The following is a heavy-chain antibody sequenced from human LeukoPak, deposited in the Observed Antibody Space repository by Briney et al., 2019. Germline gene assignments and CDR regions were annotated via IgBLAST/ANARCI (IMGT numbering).Heavy chain of an antibody. V-gene: IGHV1-46*01. CDR3: ARDSSPDSSSWSAFDI. D-gene: IGHD6-13*01. Sequence: ASVKVSCKASGYTFTSYYMHWVRQAPGQGLEWMGIINPSGGSTSYAQKFQGRVTMTRDTSTSTVYMELSSLRSEDTAVYYCARDSSPDSSSWSAFDIWGQGTMVTVSS. J-gene: IGHJ3*02. CDR2: INPSGGST. CDR1: GYTFTSYY.